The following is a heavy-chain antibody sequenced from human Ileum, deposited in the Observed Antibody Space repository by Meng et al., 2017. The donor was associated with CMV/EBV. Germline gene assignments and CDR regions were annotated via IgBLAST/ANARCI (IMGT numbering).Heavy chain of an antibody. Sequence: QLWGAGLVHPSASLPLICSLRWSYSPHTWSWIRQSPRKVLESIGELNQYGSTNFNPSFKSLVTISRDTSEHQFTLRLNSVTAADPAVSYCVTSDHHAIKYWGQGTLVTVSS. V-gene: IGHV4-34*01. CDR3: VTSDHHAIKY. D-gene: IGHD5-12*01. CDR1: WSYSPHT. J-gene: IGHJ4*02. CDR2: LNQYGST.